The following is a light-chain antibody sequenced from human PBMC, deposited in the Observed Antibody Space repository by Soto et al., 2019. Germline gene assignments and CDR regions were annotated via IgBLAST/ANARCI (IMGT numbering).Light chain of an antibody. Sequence: DIQMTQSPSSLSASVGDRVTITCRASQGISNYLAWYQQKPGKVPKLLIYAASTLQSGVPSRFSGSGSGTDFTLTISSLQPEDFALYYCQQYGSSAPITFGQGTRLEIK. CDR1: QGISNY. J-gene: IGKJ5*01. CDR3: QQYGSSAPIT. V-gene: IGKV1-27*01. CDR2: AAS.